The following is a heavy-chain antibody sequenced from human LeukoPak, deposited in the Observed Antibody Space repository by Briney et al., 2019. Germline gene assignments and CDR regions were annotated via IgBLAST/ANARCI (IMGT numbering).Heavy chain of an antibody. V-gene: IGHV1-69*13. D-gene: IGHD5-12*01. CDR1: GGTFSSYA. CDR2: IIPIFGTA. CDR3: ARDLRGIDTFDY. Sequence: SVKVSCKASGGTFSSYAISWVRQAPVQGLEWMGGIIPIFGTANYAQKFQGRVTITADESTSTAYMELSSLRSEDTAVYYCARDLRGIDTFDYWGQGTLVTVSS. J-gene: IGHJ4*02.